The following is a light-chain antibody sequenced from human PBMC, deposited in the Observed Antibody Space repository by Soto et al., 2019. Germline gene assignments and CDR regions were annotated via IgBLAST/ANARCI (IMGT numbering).Light chain of an antibody. J-gene: IGLJ2*01. CDR3: STYGGSNNLV. CDR1: SSDVGGYNY. CDR2: EVN. V-gene: IGLV2-8*01. Sequence: QSALTQPPSASGSPGQSVTISCTGTSSDVGGYNYVSWYQQHPGKAPKLMIYEVNKRPSGVPDRFSGSKSGNTASLTVSGLQDEDEADYYCSTYGGSNNLVFGGGTKLTVL.